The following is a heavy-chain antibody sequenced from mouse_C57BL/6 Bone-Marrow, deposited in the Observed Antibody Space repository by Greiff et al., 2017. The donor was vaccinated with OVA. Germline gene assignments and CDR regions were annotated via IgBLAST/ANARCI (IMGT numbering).Heavy chain of an antibody. V-gene: IGHV1-74*01. CDR2: LHPSDSDT. CDR3: ASITTVVPYFAMDY. Sequence: QVQLQQPGAELVKPGASVKVSCKASGYTFTSYWMHWVKQRPGQGLEWIGRLHPSDSDTNYNQKFKGKATLTVDKSSSTAYMQLSSLTSEDSAVYYCASITTVVPYFAMDYWGQVTSVTVAS. J-gene: IGHJ4*01. CDR1: GYTFTSYW. D-gene: IGHD1-1*01.